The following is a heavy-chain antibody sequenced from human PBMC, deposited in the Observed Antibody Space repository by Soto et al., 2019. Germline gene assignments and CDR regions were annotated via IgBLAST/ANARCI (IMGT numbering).Heavy chain of an antibody. Sequence: SETLSLTCTVSGGSISSYYWSWIRQPPGKGLEWIGYIYYSGSTNYNPSLKSRVTISVDTSKNQFSLKLSSVTAADTAVYYCARETIAPYCSGGSCYLDYWGQGTLVTVS. CDR2: IYYSGST. CDR1: GGSISSYY. CDR3: ARETIAPYCSGGSCYLDY. J-gene: IGHJ4*02. D-gene: IGHD2-15*01. V-gene: IGHV4-59*01.